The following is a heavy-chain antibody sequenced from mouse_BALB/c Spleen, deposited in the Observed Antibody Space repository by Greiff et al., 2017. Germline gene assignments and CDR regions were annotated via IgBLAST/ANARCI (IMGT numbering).Heavy chain of an antibody. CDR1: GYTFTDYA. CDR3: ARKSSNSGAMDY. V-gene: IGHV1-67*01. J-gene: IGHJ4*01. D-gene: IGHD2-5*01. CDR2: ISTYSGNT. Sequence: VQLQESGPELVRPGVSVKISCKGSGYTFTDYAMHWVKQSHAKSLEWIGVISTYSGNTNYNQKFKGKAIITVDKSSSTAFMERARLTSEDSAIYYCARKSSNSGAMDYWGQGTSVTVSS.